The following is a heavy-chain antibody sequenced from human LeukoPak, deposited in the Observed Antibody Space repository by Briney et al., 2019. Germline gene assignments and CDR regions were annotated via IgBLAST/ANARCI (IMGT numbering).Heavy chain of an antibody. CDR2: IGTAGDT. CDR1: GFTFSSYD. D-gene: IGHD7-27*01. J-gene: IGHJ4*02. Sequence: PGGSLRLSCAASGFTFSSYDMHWVRQATGKGLEWVSAIGTAGDTYYPGSVKGRFTISRENAKNSLYLQMNGLRAGDTAVYYCARVDGTGGFDYWGQGTLVTVSS. V-gene: IGHV3-13*01. CDR3: ARVDGTGGFDY.